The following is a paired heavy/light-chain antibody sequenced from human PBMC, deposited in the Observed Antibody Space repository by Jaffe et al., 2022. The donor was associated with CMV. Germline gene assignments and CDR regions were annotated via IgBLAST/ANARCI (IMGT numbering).Light chain of an antibody. CDR2: DSS. J-gene: IGKJ2*01. CDR1: QSVSY. V-gene: IGKV3-11*01. CDR3: QQRDNWPPMYT. Sequence: EIVLTQSPATLSLSPGERATLSCRASQSVSYLAWYQQRPGQAPRLLIYDSSTRATGIPARFSGSGSGTDFTLTITNLEPEDFAVYSCQQRDNWPPMYTFGQGTKLEIK.
Heavy chain of an antibody. CDR2: INSGGNII. V-gene: IGHV3-48*03. CDR3: ARGGDYVHDFFPY. CDR1: GFAFGSYD. Sequence: EVQLVESGGGLIQPGGSLRLSCAASGFAFGSYDMSWVRQAPGKGLEWVSFINSGGNIISYADSVKGRFTISRDSAKNSLYLQMNSLRAEDTSVYYCARGGDYVHDFFPYWGQGILVTVSS. D-gene: IGHD4-17*01. J-gene: IGHJ4*02.